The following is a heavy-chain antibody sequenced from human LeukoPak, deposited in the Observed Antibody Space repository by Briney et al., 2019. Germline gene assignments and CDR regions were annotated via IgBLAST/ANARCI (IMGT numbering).Heavy chain of an antibody. CDR3: ARSRRGYYMDV. CDR2: MNPGSGDT. V-gene: IGHV1-8*02. Sequence: GASVKVSCKASVYTFSNFDVNWVRQAPGQGLEWMAWMNPGSGDTGYEGKFQARLTMSSNTSITTASMELSSLTSEDTAVYYCARSRRGYYMDVWGKGTTVIATS. CDR1: VYTFSNFD. J-gene: IGHJ6*03.